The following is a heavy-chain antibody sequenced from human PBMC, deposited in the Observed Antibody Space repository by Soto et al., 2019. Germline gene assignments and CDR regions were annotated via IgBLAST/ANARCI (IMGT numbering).Heavy chain of an antibody. CDR1: GGSISSSSYY. Sequence: SQTLSLTCTVSGGSISSSSYYWGWIRQPPGKGLEWIGSIYYSGSTYYNPSLKSRVTISVDTSKNQFSLKLSSVTAADTAVYYCARHGPVGYCSGGSCEDWFDPWGQGTLVTVSS. J-gene: IGHJ5*02. CDR3: ARHGPVGYCSGGSCEDWFDP. CDR2: IYYSGST. V-gene: IGHV4-39*01. D-gene: IGHD2-15*01.